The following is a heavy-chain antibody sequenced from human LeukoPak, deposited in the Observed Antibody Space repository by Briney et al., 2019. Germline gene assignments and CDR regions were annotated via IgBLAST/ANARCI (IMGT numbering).Heavy chain of an antibody. D-gene: IGHD3-16*01. CDR2: INPSGGST. J-gene: IGHJ6*04. Sequence: ASVKVSCKASGYRFTNYYIHWVRQAPGQGPEWMGVINPSGGSTTYAQKFQGRVTMTRDTSTSTVYIELRSLGSEDTAVYYCAREGEIALGSDNHKYYGMDVWGKGTTVTVSP. V-gene: IGHV1-46*01. CDR1: GYRFTNYY. CDR3: AREGEIALGSDNHKYYGMDV.